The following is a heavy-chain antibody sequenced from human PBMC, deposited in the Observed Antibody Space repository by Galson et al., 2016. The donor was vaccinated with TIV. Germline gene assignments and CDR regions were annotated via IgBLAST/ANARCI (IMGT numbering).Heavy chain of an antibody. CDR3: AREEASGSDPLTVTVGFEY. D-gene: IGHD4-17*01. CDR1: GFRFETYG. V-gene: IGHV3-30*03. CDR2: ISYDGNIK. Sequence: SPRLSCAASGFRFETYGMQWVRQAPGKGLEWVAVISYDGNIKTYADSVKGRFTLSRDNSKNTLYLQMNSLRDEDTAVYYCAREEASGSDPLTVTVGFEYWGQGTLVTVSS. J-gene: IGHJ4*02.